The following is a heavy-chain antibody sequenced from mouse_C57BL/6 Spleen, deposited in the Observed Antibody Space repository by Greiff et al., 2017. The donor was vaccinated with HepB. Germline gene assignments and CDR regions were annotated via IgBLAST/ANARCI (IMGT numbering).Heavy chain of an antibody. D-gene: IGHD1-1*01. V-gene: IGHV1-69*01. CDR2: IDPSDSYT. CDR1: GYTFTSYW. CDR3: ARWGYGSSYVRGTVDY. Sequence: QVQLQQPGAELVMPGASVKLSCKASGYTFTSYWMHWVKQRPGQGLEWIGEIDPSDSYTNYNQKFKGKSTLTVDKSSSTAYMQLSSLTSEDSAVYYCARWGYGSSYVRGTVDYWGQGTTLTVSS. J-gene: IGHJ2*01.